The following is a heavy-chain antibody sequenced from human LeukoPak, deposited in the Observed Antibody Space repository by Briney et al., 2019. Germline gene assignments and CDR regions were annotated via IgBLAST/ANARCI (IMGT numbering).Heavy chain of an antibody. CDR3: ARVDIVLMVYAT. J-gene: IGHJ5*02. D-gene: IGHD2-8*01. CDR1: GYTFTSYA. CDR2: INAGNGNT. Sequence: GASVKVSCKASGYTFTSYAMHWVRQAPGQRLEWMGWINAGNGNTKYSQKFQGRVTITRDTSASTAYMELRSLRSDDTAVYYCARVDIVLMVYATWGQGTLVTVSS. V-gene: IGHV1-3*01.